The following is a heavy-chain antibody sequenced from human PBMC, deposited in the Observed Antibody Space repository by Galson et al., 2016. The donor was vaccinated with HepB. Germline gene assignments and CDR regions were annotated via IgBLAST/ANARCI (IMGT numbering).Heavy chain of an antibody. Sequence: SVKVSCKASEGSFRDLAINWVRQAPGQGLEWMGGIVPIFDAPNYARKFQGRVTITADTSTSTAYMELDSLTSGDTAVYFCATDVLGLFDYWGQGTLVTVSS. CDR3: ATDVLGLFDY. V-gene: IGHV1-69*06. CDR2: IVPIFDAP. D-gene: IGHD3-16*01. J-gene: IGHJ4*02. CDR1: EGSFRDLA.